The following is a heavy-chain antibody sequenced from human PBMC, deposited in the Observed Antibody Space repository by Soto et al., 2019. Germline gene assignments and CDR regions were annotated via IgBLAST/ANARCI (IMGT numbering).Heavy chain of an antibody. J-gene: IGHJ6*02. D-gene: IGHD3-9*01. Sequence: GESLKISCKGSGYSFTSYWISWVRQMPGKGLEWMGRIDPSDSYTNYSPSFQGHVTISADKSISTAYLQWSSLNASDTDMYYCAREDILTGYYYYGMDVWGQGTTVPISS. CDR1: GYSFTSYW. V-gene: IGHV5-10-1*01. CDR3: AREDILTGYYYYGMDV. CDR2: IDPSDSYT.